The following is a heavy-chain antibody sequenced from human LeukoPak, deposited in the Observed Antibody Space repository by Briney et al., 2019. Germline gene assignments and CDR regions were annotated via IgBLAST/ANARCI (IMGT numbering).Heavy chain of an antibody. D-gene: IGHD3-10*01. CDR1: GGSISSYY. V-gene: IGHV4-4*07. J-gene: IGHJ4*02. Sequence: ASETLSLTCTVSGGSISSYYWSWIRQPAGKGLEWIGRIYTSGSTNYNPSLKSRVTMSVDTSKNQFSLKLSSATAADTAVYYCARDGYYYGSGSYYNVYYFDYWGQGTLVTVSS. CDR3: ARDGYYYGSGSYYNVYYFDY. CDR2: IYTSGST.